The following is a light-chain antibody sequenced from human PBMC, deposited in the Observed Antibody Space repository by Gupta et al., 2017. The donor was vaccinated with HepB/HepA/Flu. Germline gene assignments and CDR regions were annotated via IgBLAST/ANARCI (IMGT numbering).Light chain of an antibody. V-gene: IGLV2-14*03. CDR2: DVN. CDR1: SSDIGIYDY. CDR3: NSFTRSGTYV. Sequence: QSALTQPASVSGSLGQSITISCTRTSSDIGIYDYSSCYRQDPNKAPKLIIYDVNKRPAGVSSRFSGSKAGRTASLTISGLQAEDEADYYCNSFTRSGTYVFGTGTKVTVL. J-gene: IGLJ1*01.